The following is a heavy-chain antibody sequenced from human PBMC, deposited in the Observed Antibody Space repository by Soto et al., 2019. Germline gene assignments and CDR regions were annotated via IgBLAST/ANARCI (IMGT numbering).Heavy chain of an antibody. D-gene: IGHD2-15*01. CDR3: APQVYCRGGSCHYDAFDI. V-gene: IGHV3-23*01. CDR2: ISGDST. CDR1: GFIFSDFL. J-gene: IGHJ3*02. Sequence: EVQLLESGGGLVQPGGSLRLSCVTSGFIFSDFLMTWVRQAPGKGLEWVSTISGDSTYYADSVKGRFIISRDASKNRLYLQMNSLRPEHTAVYYCAPQVYCRGGSCHYDAFDIRGQGTMVTVSS.